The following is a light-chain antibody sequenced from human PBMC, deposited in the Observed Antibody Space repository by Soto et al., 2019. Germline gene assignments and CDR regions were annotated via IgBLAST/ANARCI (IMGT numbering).Light chain of an antibody. CDR2: TDT. CDR1: SSNIGAGYD. V-gene: IGLV1-40*01. J-gene: IGLJ1*01. CDR3: QSYDSSLRRV. Sequence: QSVLTQPPSVSGAPGQRITISCTGSSSNIGAGYDVHWYQQLPGSAPKLLIYTDTKRPSGVPDRFSGSKSGTSASLAITGLQAEDEADYYCQSYDSSLRRVFGSGTKVTAL.